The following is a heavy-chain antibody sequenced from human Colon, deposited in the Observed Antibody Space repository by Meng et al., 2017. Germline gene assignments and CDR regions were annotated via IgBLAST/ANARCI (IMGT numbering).Heavy chain of an antibody. CDR1: VGSFSSDNW. J-gene: IGHJ4*02. D-gene: IGHD4-17*01. Sequence: QLQESGPGLVKPSGTLSLPCAVSVGSFSSDNWWSWVRQSPGRGLEWIAEIYHTGRINYNPSLKSRLTISLDKSKIQFSLKLSSVTAADTAVYYCVRQTLSEYRDSVYFDYWGQGTLVTVSS. V-gene: IGHV4-4*02. CDR2: IYHTGRI. CDR3: VRQTLSEYRDSVYFDY.